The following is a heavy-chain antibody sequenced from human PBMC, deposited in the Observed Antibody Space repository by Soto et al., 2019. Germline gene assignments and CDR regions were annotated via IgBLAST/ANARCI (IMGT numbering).Heavy chain of an antibody. V-gene: IGHV4-59*01. CDR3: ARDLGITGTTGLYYYYYGMDV. Sequence: SETLSLTCTVSGGSISSYYWSWIRQPPGKGLEWFGYIYYSGSTNYNPSLKSRVTISVDTSKNQFSLKLSSVTAADTAVYYCARDLGITGTTGLYYYYYGMDVWGQGTTVTVSS. J-gene: IGHJ6*02. CDR1: GGSISSYY. CDR2: IYYSGST. D-gene: IGHD1-7*01.